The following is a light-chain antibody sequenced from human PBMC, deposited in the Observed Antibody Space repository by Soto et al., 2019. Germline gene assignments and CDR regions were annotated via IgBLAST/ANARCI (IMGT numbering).Light chain of an antibody. J-gene: IGKJ1*01. CDR1: QSVLYSSNNKNY. V-gene: IGKV4-1*01. CDR2: WAS. Sequence: DIVMTQSPDSLAVSLGERATINCKSSQSVLYSSNNKNYLAWYQQKPGQPPKLLIYWASTRESGVPDRFSGSGSGTDFTLAISSVQAEDVAVYYCQQYYSSPPTFGQGTKVAIK. CDR3: QQYYSSPPT.